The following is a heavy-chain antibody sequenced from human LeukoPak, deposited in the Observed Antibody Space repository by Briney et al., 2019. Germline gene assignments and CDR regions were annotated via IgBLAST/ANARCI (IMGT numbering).Heavy chain of an antibody. V-gene: IGHV3-30*03. J-gene: IGHJ6*02. Sequence: PGGSLRLSCAPSGFTFSSYGMHWVRQAPGKGLEWVTVISYDGSNKYYADSVKGRFTISRDNSKNTLYLQMNSLRAEDTAVYYCARRPIKYYYYGMDVWGQGTTVTVSS. CDR2: ISYDGSNK. CDR3: ARRPIKYYYYGMDV. CDR1: GFTFSSYG.